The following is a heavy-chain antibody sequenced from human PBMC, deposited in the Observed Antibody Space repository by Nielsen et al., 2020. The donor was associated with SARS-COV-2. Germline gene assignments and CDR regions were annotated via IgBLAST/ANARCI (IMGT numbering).Heavy chain of an antibody. D-gene: IGHD3-10*01. Sequence: SETLSLTCTVSGGSISSGGYYWTWIRQHPGGGLEWIGHIDHSGSTLYNPSLKSRVTISVDTSKNQFSLKLSSVTAADTAVYYCARAGMDYYGSGTYYISYFDYWGQGTLVSVSS. V-gene: IGHV4-31*03. CDR2: IDHSGST. CDR3: ARAGMDYYGSGTYYISYFDY. CDR1: GGSISSGGYY. J-gene: IGHJ4*02.